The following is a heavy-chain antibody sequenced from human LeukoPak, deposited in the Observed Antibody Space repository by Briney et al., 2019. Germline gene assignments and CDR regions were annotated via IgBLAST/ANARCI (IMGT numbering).Heavy chain of an antibody. D-gene: IGHD1-26*01. J-gene: IGHJ4*02. V-gene: IGHV4-34*01. CDR3: ARVPESVGINYFDS. CDR1: GGSFSGNY. CDR2: ITHRGNT. Sequence: SETLSLTCAVYGGSFSGNYWSWVRQPPGKGLEWIGEITHRGNTNYNPSLKSRVNISDTSKHQFSLRLKSVTAADTAVYYCARVPESVGINYFDSWGQGTQVTVPS.